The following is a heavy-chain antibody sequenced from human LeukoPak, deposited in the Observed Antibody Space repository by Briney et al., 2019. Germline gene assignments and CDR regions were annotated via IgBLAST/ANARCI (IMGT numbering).Heavy chain of an antibody. V-gene: IGHV4-34*01. CDR1: GGSFSGYY. J-gene: IGHJ5*02. CDR3: ARGVGARAPPIRLWGNWFDP. CDR2: INHSGST. D-gene: IGHD1-26*01. Sequence: SETLSLTCAVYGGSFSGYYWSWIRQPPGKGLEWIGEINHSGSTNYNPSLKSRVTISVDTSKNQFSLKLSSVTAADTAVYYCARGVGARAPPIRLWGNWFDPWGQGTLVTVSS.